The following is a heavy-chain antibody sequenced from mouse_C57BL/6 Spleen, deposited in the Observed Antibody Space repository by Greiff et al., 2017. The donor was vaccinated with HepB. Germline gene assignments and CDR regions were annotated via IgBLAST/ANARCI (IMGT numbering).Heavy chain of an antibody. CDR3: AMGTAQATSYFYY. CDR1: GYTFTSYW. D-gene: IGHD3-2*02. CDR2: IHPSDSDT. J-gene: IGHJ2*01. V-gene: IGHV1-74*01. Sequence: VQLQQPGAELVKPGASVKVSCKASGYTFTSYWMHWVKQRPGQGLEWIGRIHPSDSDTNYNQKFKGKATLTVDKSSSTAYMQLSSLTSEDSAVYYCAMGTAQATSYFYYWGQGTTLTVSS.